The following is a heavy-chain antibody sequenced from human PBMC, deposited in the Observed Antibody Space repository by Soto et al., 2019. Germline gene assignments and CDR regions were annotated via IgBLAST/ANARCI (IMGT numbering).Heavy chain of an antibody. V-gene: IGHV3-15*07. J-gene: IGHJ5*02. CDR2: IKSKTDGGTT. Sequence: SVSNAWMNWVRQAPGKGLAWVGRIKSKTDGGTTDYAAPVKGRFTISRDDSKNTLYLQMNSLKTEDTAVYYCTTRRGPKNNWFDPWGQGTLVTVSS. CDR3: TTRRGPKNNWFDP. D-gene: IGHD3-16*01. CDR1: SVSNAW.